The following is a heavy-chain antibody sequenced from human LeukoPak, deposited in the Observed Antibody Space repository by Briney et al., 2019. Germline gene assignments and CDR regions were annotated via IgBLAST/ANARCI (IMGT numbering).Heavy chain of an antibody. J-gene: IGHJ4*02. CDR2: IRYDGSNK. Sequence: PGGSLRLSCAASGFTFSSYGMHWVRQAPGKGLEWVAFIRYDGSNKYYADSVKGRFTISRDNSKNTLYLQMNSLRAEDTAVYYCAKRRGIAVAGGYFGYWGQGTLVTVSS. D-gene: IGHD6-19*01. CDR3: AKRRGIAVAGGYFGY. V-gene: IGHV3-30*02. CDR1: GFTFSSYG.